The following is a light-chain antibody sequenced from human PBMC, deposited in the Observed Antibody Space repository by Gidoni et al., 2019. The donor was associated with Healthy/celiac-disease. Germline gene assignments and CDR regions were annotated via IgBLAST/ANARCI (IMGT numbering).Light chain of an antibody. V-gene: IGKV3-15*01. J-gene: IGKJ4*01. Sequence: DIVMPKAPASLSVSPGDRATLSCRASQRFSSYLTWYQQKPGQAPRLLIYGASTRATGIPARFSGSGSGTEFTLTISSLQSEDFAFYYCQQYNNWPPLTFGGGTKVEIK. CDR2: GAS. CDR3: QQYNNWPPLT. CDR1: QRFSSY.